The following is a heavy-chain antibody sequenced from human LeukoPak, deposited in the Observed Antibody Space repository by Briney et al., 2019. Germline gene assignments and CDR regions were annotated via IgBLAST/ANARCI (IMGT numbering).Heavy chain of an antibody. CDR3: ARDQGPSGYPHSWFDP. V-gene: IGHV1-2*02. J-gene: IGHJ5*02. D-gene: IGHD3-22*01. CDR1: GYTFTGYY. CDR2: INPNSGGT. Sequence: GASVKVSCKASGYTFTGYYMHWVRQAPGQGLEWMGWINPNSGGTNYAQKFQGRVTMTRDTSISTAYMELSRLRSDDTAVYYCARDQGPSGYPHSWFDPWGQGTLVTVSS.